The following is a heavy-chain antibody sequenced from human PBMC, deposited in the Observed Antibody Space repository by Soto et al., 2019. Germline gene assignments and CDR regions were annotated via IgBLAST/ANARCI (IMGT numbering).Heavy chain of an antibody. J-gene: IGHJ4*02. V-gene: IGHV4-34*01. Sequence: SETLSLTCAVYGGSFSGYYWSWIRQPPGKGLEWIGEINHSGSTNYNPSLKSRVTISVDTSKNQFSLKLSSVTAADTAVYYCAGASGYSSIEKRATYDYWGQGTLVTVSS. CDR2: INHSGST. D-gene: IGHD5-18*01. CDR1: GGSFSGYY. CDR3: AGASGYSSIEKRATYDY.